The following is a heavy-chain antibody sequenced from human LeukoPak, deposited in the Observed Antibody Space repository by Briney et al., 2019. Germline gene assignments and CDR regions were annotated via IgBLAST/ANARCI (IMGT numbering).Heavy chain of an antibody. D-gene: IGHD4-11*01. J-gene: IGHJ4*02. CDR1: GFSFSTSN. CDR2: ISGSSSTI. V-gene: IGHV3-48*04. Sequence: GGSLRLSCAASGFSFSTSNMNWVRQAPGKGLEWVSYISGSSSTIYYADSVKGRFTISRDNAKNSLYLQMNSLRAEDTAVYYCARDLASTVTTPGPDYWGQGTLVTVSS. CDR3: ARDLASTVTTPGPDY.